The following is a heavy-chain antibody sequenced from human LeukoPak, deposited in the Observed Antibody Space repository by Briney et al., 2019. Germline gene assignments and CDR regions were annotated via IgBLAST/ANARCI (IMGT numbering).Heavy chain of an antibody. CDR2: IYYSGST. Sequence: SQTLSLTCTASGGSISSGSYYWTWIRQPAGKGLEWIGYIYYSGSTNYNPSLKSRVTISVDTSKNQFSLKLSSVTAADTAVYYCARGPPEVGAEFYFDYWGQGTLVTVSS. CDR1: GGSISSGSYY. J-gene: IGHJ4*02. CDR3: ARGPPEVGAEFYFDY. V-gene: IGHV4-61*10. D-gene: IGHD1-26*01.